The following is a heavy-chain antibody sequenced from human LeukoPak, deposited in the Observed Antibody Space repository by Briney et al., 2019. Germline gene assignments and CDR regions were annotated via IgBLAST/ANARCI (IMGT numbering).Heavy chain of an antibody. J-gene: IGHJ5*02. V-gene: IGHV4-59*01. CDR3: ARLTWYHWFDP. CDR1: GGSISSYY. Sequence: SETLSLTCTVSGGSISSYYWDWIRQPPGKGLEWIGYIYNSGSTNYNPSLKSRVTISVDTSKNQFSLKLRSVTAADTAVYYCARLTWYHWFDPWGQGTLVTVSS. D-gene: IGHD6-13*01. CDR2: IYNSGST.